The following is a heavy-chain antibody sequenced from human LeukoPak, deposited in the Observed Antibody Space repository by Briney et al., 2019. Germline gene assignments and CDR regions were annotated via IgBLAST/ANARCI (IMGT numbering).Heavy chain of an antibody. J-gene: IGHJ5*02. D-gene: IGHD1-26*01. V-gene: IGHV4-59*01. CDR3: ARDPSGSFFNWFDP. Sequence: SETLSLTCTVSGGSISNYYWGWIRQAPGKGLEWIGYIYYSGGTNYNPSLKSGATISVATSKNQFSLKLRSVTAADTAVYYCARDPSGSFFNWFDPWGQGTLVTVSS. CDR1: GGSISNYY. CDR2: IYYSGGT.